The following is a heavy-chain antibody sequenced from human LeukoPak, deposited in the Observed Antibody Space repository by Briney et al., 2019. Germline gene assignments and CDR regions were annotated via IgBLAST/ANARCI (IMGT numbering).Heavy chain of an antibody. CDR2: INPKTGGI. V-gene: IGHV1-2*02. Sequence: ASVKVSCKASGYTFSDNYINWARQAPGQGPEWLGWINPKTGGIKYAQKFEGRVTMTRDTSISTAYMELTRLRSDDTAVYYCARGSYDDTNGYYYDWFDPWGQGTLVTVSS. J-gene: IGHJ5*02. CDR3: ARGSYDDTNGYYYDWFDP. D-gene: IGHD3-22*01. CDR1: GYTFSDNY.